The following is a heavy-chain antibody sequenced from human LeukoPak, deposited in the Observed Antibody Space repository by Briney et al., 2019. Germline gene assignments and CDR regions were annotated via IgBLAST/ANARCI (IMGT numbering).Heavy chain of an antibody. CDR1: GFTFSSYW. V-gene: IGHV3-7*03. J-gene: IGHJ6*02. Sequence: GGSLRLSCAASGFTFSSYWMNWARQAPGKGLEWVASINHNGNVNHYVDSVKGRFTISRDNAKNSLYLQMRNLRAEDTAVYFCARGGGLDVWGQGATVTVSS. CDR2: INHNGNVN. D-gene: IGHD3-16*01. CDR3: ARGGGLDV.